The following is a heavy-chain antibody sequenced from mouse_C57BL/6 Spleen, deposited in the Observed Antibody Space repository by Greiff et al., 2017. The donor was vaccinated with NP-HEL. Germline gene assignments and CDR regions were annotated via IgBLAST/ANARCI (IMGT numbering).Heavy chain of an antibody. J-gene: IGHJ2*01. CDR3: ARGGYGSSYDY. D-gene: IGHD1-1*01. V-gene: IGHV7-3*01. Sequence: EVKLMESGGGLVQPGGSLSLSCAASGFTFTDYYMSWVRQPPGKALEWLGFIRNKANGYTTEYSASVKGRFTISRDNSQSILYLQMNALRAEDSATYYCARGGYGSSYDYWGQGTTLTVSS. CDR2: IRNKANGYTT. CDR1: GFTFTDYY.